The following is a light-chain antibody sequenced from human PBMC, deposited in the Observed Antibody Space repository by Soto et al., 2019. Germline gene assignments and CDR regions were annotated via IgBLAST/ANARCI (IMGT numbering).Light chain of an antibody. J-gene: IGLJ1*01. CDR3: PSYTTSGTYV. CDR1: SSDIGAYIH. Sequence: QSALTQPASVSGSPGQSIAVSCSGTSSDIGAYIHVSWYQQHPGKAPKLMIYDVSNRPSGVSDRFSGSKSGNTASLTISGLQAEDEDDYYCPSYTTSGTYVFGAGTKVTVL. V-gene: IGLV2-14*03. CDR2: DVS.